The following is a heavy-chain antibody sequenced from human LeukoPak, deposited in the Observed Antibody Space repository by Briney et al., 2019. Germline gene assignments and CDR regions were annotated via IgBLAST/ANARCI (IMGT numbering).Heavy chain of an antibody. V-gene: IGHV1-46*01. Sequence: SVKVSCKASGYTFTGYFIDWVRQAPGQGLEWMGIINPSGGTTSYAQKFQGRVTMTRDTSTSTVYMELSSLRSEDTAVYYCARTMVRGVMVLYYYYGMDVWGQGTTVTVSS. CDR3: ARTMVRGVMVLYYYYGMDV. CDR2: INPSGGTT. CDR1: GYTFTGYF. D-gene: IGHD3-10*01. J-gene: IGHJ6*02.